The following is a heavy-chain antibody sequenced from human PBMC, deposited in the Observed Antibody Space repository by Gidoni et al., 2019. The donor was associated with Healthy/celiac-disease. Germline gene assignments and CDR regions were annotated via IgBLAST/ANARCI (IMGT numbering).Heavy chain of an antibody. V-gene: IGHV4-34*01. J-gene: IGHJ5*02. D-gene: IGHD3-3*01. CDR1: GGSFSGYY. Sequence: QVQLQQWGAGLLKPSETLSLTCAVYGGSFSGYYWSWIRQPPGKGLEWIGEINHSGSTNYNPSLKSRVTISVDTSKNQFSLKLSSVTAADTAVYYCARGDGGIWSGYRAWFDPWGQGTLVTVSS. CDR3: ARGDGGIWSGYRAWFDP. CDR2: INHSGST.